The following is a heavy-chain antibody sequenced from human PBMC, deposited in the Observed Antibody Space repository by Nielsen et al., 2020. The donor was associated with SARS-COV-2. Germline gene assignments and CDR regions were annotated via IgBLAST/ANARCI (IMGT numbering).Heavy chain of an antibody. Sequence: GESLKISCSASGFTFSSYAMHWVRQAPGKGLEWMAVISNDGKNEYYADSVKGRFTISRDISKNTLYLQMNSLRAEDTAVYYCARDVGSSGYYSRHYYYGMDVWGQGTTVTVSS. J-gene: IGHJ6*02. CDR1: GFTFSSYA. V-gene: IGHV3-30*04. CDR2: ISNDGKNE. CDR3: ARDVGSSGYYSRHYYYGMDV. D-gene: IGHD3-22*01.